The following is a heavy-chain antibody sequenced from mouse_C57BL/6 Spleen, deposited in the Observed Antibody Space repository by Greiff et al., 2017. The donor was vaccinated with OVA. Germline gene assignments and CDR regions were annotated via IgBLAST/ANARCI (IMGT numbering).Heavy chain of an antibody. D-gene: IGHD1-1*01. Sequence: EVMLVESGGGLVKPGGSLKLSCAASGFTFSSYAMSWVRQTPEKRLEWVATISDGGSYTYYSDNVKGRFTISRDNAKNNLYLQMSHLKSEDTAMYYCARDKRTTGSYFDVWGTGTTVTVSS. V-gene: IGHV5-4*01. J-gene: IGHJ1*03. CDR2: ISDGGSYT. CDR3: ARDKRTTGSYFDV. CDR1: GFTFSSYA.